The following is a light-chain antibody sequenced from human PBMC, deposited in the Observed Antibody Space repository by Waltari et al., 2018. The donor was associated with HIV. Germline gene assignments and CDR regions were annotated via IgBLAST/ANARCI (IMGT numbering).Light chain of an antibody. CDR3: GSYTSSSTLV. CDR2: DVS. CDR1: SRDVGAYNF. J-gene: IGLJ3*02. V-gene: IGLV2-14*03. Sequence: QSALTQPASVSGSPGQSITISCTGTSRDVGAYNFLSWYQQHPGKAPKLRIYDVSSRPSGVSDRFSGSKSGNTASLTISGLQAEYEADYYCGSYTSSSTLVFGGGTKLTVL.